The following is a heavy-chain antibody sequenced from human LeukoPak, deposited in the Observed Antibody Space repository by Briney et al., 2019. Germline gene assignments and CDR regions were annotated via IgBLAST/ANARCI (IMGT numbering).Heavy chain of an antibody. Sequence: TSETLSLTCTVSGGSISSYYWSWIQQPPGKGLEWIGYIYYSGSTNYNPSLKSRVTISVDTSKNQFSLKLSSVTAADTAIYYCARLYSSSLGRVFDYWGQGTLVTVSS. CDR1: GGSISSYY. CDR2: IYYSGST. J-gene: IGHJ4*02. CDR3: ARLYSSSLGRVFDY. D-gene: IGHD6-13*01. V-gene: IGHV4-59*01.